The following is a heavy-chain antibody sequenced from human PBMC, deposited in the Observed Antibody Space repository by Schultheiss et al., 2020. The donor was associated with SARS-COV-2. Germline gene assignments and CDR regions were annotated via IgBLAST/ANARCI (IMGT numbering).Heavy chain of an antibody. D-gene: IGHD1-14*01. CDR2: INNDESSK. CDR1: GFSLSRHW. V-gene: IGHV3-74*01. CDR3: ARDEASEPFDY. Sequence: AGSLRLSCVVSGFSLSRHWMHWVRQAPGKGLVWVSRINNDESSKTYADSVKGRFTVSRDNAKNTLYLQMNSLRAEDTAVYYCARDEASEPFDYWGQGTLVTVSS. J-gene: IGHJ4*02.